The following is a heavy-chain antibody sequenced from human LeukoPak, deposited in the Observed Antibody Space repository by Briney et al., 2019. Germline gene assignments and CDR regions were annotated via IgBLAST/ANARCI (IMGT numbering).Heavy chain of an antibody. CDR2: INPNSGGT. CDR3: ARGPAAAAGFDI. D-gene: IGHD6-13*01. Sequence: GASVKVSCKASGYTFTGYYMHSVRQAPGHRLEWMGWINPNSGGTNYAPKFQGRVTMARDTSISTAYMELRRLRSDDTDVYYCARGPAAAAGFDIWGQGTMVTVSS. CDR1: GYTFTGYY. J-gene: IGHJ3*02. V-gene: IGHV1-2*02.